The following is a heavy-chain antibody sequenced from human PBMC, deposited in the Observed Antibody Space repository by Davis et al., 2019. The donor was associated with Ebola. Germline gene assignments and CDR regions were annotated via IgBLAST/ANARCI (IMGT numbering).Heavy chain of an antibody. CDR1: GFVFSSYV. CDR2: LGLSRDT. V-gene: IGHV3-48*02. D-gene: IGHD2-21*01. J-gene: IGHJ6*02. Sequence: GESLKISCAASGFVFSSYVMSWVRRAPGKGLEWVSTLGLSRDTYYADSVKGRFTISRDNAKNSLYLQMNSLRDEDTAVYYCAREYNVVVVSLDVWGQGTTVTVSS. CDR3: AREYNVVVVSLDV.